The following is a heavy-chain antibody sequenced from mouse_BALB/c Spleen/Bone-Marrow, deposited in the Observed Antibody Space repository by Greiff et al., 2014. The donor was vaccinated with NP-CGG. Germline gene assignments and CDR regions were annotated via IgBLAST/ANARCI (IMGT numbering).Heavy chain of an antibody. CDR2: IYPGDGDT. Sequence: VQLQQSGPELVKPGASVKISCTGSGYAFSSSWMNWVKQRPGQGLEWIGRIYPGDGDTNSNGRFKGKATLTADRSSNTAYMQLSSLTSVDSAVYFCARSAYYGSSYGAMDYSGQGPSVTVSS. CDR3: ARSAYYGSSYGAMDY. CDR1: GYAFSSSW. J-gene: IGHJ4*01. V-gene: IGHV1-82*01. D-gene: IGHD1-1*01.